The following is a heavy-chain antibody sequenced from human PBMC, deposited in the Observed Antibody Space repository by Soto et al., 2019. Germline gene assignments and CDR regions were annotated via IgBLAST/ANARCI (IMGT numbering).Heavy chain of an antibody. CDR3: ARVEKNDILTLLYY. D-gene: IGHD3-9*01. V-gene: IGHV1-18*01. CDR2: ISAYNGNT. Sequence: QVQLVQSVAEVKKPGASVQLSCKASGYTFTSYGISWVRQAPGQGLEWMGWISAYNGNTNYAQKLQGRVTMTTDTSTSTAYMELRSLRSDDTAVYYCARVEKNDILTLLYYWGQGTLVTVSS. J-gene: IGHJ4*02. CDR1: GYTFTSYG.